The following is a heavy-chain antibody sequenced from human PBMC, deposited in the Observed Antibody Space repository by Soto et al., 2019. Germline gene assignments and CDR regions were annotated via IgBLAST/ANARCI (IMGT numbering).Heavy chain of an antibody. CDR3: VKDDEIYGFDH. Sequence: EVQLVESGGGLVQPGGSLRLSCAASGFTFKSYWMHWVRQAPGKGLVCVTRIKSDGTYTSYADSVKGRFTISRDNAKNTLYLPMNSLSVEETDVYYSVKDDEIYGFDHWGQGILVTVSS. J-gene: IGHJ4*02. D-gene: IGHD3-10*01. CDR1: GFTFKSYW. CDR2: IKSDGTYT. V-gene: IGHV3-74*01.